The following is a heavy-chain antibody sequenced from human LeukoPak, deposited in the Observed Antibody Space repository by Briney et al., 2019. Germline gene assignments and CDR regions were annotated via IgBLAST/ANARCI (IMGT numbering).Heavy chain of an antibody. Sequence: GGSLRLSCAASGFAFSSYWMSWVRQAPGKGLEWVANIKKDGSEKYYVDSVKGRFTISRDNAKTSLYLQMNSLRAEDTAVYYCARHLSGITGYTYGRGIDYWGQGTLVTVSS. V-gene: IGHV3-7*01. J-gene: IGHJ4*02. CDR2: IKKDGSEK. D-gene: IGHD5-18*01. CDR3: ARHLSGITGYTYGRGIDY. CDR1: GFAFSSYW.